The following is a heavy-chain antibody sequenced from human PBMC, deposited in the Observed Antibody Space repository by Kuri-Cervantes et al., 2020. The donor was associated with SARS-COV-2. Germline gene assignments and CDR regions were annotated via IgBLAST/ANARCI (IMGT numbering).Heavy chain of an antibody. J-gene: IGHJ6*02. D-gene: IGHD3-10*01. CDR2: INHSGST. Sequence: SCAVSGGSISSSNWWSWVRQPPGKGLEWIGEINHSGSTNYNPSLKSRVTISVDTSKNQFSLKLSSVTAADTAVYYCARPRGRPGYYYYYGMDVWGQGTTVTVSS. CDR1: GGSISSSNW. V-gene: IGHV4-4*02. CDR3: ARPRGRPGYYYYYGMDV.